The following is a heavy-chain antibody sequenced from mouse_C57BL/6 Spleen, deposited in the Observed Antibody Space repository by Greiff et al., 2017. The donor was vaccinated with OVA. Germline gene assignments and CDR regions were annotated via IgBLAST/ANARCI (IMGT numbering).Heavy chain of an antibody. CDR3: AREGGQLSWFAY. V-gene: IGHV1-18*01. Sequence: EVQLQQSGPELVKPGASVKIPCKASGYTFTDYNMDWVKQSHGKSLEWIGDINPNNGGTIYNQKFKGKATLTVDKSSSTSYMELRSLTSAHTAVYYCAREGGQLSWFAYWGQGTLVTVSA. CDR2: INPNNGGT. CDR1: GYTFTDYN. D-gene: IGHD1-1*02. J-gene: IGHJ3*01.